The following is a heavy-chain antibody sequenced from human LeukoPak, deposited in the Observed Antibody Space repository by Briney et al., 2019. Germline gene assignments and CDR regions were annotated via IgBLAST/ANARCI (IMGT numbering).Heavy chain of an antibody. J-gene: IGHJ4*02. CDR2: VHHSGIT. Sequence: PSETLSLTCTVPGYSISSGFYWGWIRQPPGKGLEWVGSVHHSGITYYNPSLKSRVTISVDTSKNQLSLKLSSVTAADTAVYYCARVLAYSASSDYWGQGTLVTVSS. CDR1: GYSISSGFY. V-gene: IGHV4-38-2*02. CDR3: ARVLAYSASSDY. D-gene: IGHD4-11*01.